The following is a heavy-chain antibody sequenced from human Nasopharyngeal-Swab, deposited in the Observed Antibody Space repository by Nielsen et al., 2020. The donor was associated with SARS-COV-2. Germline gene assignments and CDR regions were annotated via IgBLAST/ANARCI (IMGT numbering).Heavy chain of an antibody. CDR1: GLTFSDYY. J-gene: IGHJ4*02. V-gene: IGHV3-11*01. Sequence: SLKISCGASGLTFSDYYMNWIRQAPGKGLEWVSYISCSCGTIYYTDSVEGRFTISRDNAKNSLYLQMNSLRAEDTAVYYCARTDPGVPSWGQGTLVTVSS. CDR2: ISCSCGTI. D-gene: IGHD7-27*01. CDR3: ARTDPGVPS.